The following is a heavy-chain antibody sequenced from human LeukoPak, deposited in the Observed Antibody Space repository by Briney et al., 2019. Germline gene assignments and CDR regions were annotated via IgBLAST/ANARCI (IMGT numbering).Heavy chain of an antibody. D-gene: IGHD1-26*01. V-gene: IGHV3-23*01. CDR1: GFTFNNYG. CDR2: ISGSGGST. Sequence: GGTLRLSCAASGFTFNNYGMNWVRQAPGKGLGWVPGISGSGGSTYYADSVKGRFTISRDNSKNTLYLQMNSLRAEDTAVYYCAKDPISGSYYFDYWGQGTLVTVSS. J-gene: IGHJ4*02. CDR3: AKDPISGSYYFDY.